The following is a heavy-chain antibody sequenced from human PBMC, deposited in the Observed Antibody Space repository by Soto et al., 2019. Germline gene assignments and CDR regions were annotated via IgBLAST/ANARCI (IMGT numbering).Heavy chain of an antibody. CDR3: ARIKLVEWFFINVDVYDMDV. J-gene: IGHJ6*02. Sequence: PAGSLRLSFVASGFSLSDYVVNWVCQAPGKGLEWVSFISSDSRTIYYADSVEGRFTVSRDNARNSVSLQMDSLRDEDAAVYYCARIKLVEWFFINVDVYDMDVWGQGTPVTVSS. V-gene: IGHV3-48*02. D-gene: IGHD3-3*01. CDR2: ISSDSRTI. CDR1: GFSLSDYV.